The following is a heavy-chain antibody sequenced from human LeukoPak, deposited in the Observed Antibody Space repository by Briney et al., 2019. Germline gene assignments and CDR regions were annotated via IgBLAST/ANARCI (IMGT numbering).Heavy chain of an antibody. CDR2: ISYDGSNK. D-gene: IGHD6-6*01. Sequence: GGSLRLSCAASGFTFSSYAMHWVRQAPGKGREWVAVISYDGSNKYYADSVKGRFTISRDNSKNTLYLQMNSLRAEDTAVYYCARDRVAARPGRYNWFDPWGQGTLVTVSS. J-gene: IGHJ5*02. CDR3: ARDRVAARPGRYNWFDP. V-gene: IGHV3-30*04. CDR1: GFTFSSYA.